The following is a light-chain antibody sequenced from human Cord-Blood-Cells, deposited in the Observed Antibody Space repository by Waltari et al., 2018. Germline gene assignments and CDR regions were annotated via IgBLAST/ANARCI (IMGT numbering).Light chain of an antibody. CDR1: ALPTKY. V-gene: IGLV3-16*01. CDR2: KNS. J-gene: IGLJ3*02. CDR3: LSADSSGTYWV. Sequence: SYELTQPPSVSVSLGQLARIPGPGEALPTKYAYWYQQKPGQFPVLVIYKNSERPSGIPDRFSGSSSGTIVTLTISGVQAEDEADYYCLSADSSGTYWVFGGGTKLLVL.